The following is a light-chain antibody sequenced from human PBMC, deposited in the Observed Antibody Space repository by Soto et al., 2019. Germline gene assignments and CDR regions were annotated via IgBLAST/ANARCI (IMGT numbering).Light chain of an antibody. CDR1: STDVGGYKY. CDR2: EVN. V-gene: IGLV2-14*01. Sequence: QSSLPEPASVSGSPGQSITISCTGTSTDVGGYKYVSWYQQHPGTAPKLMIFEVNGRPSGVSDRFSGSKSGNTASLTISGLQPEDEADYSCSSFSSSSTPYVFGTGTKVTVL. J-gene: IGLJ1*01. CDR3: SSFSSSSTPYV.